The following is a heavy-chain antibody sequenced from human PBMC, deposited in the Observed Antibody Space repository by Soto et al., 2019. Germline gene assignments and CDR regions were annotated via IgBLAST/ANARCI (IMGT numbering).Heavy chain of an antibody. CDR3: ARDSGSYDY. CDR1: GFTFSSYA. V-gene: IGHV3-30-3*01. CDR2: ISYDGSNK. Sequence: TGGSLRLSCAASGFTFSSYAMHWVRQAPGKGLEWVAVISYDGSNKYYADSVKGRLTISRDNAKNSLYLQMNSLRAEDTAVYYCARDSGSYDYWGQGTLVTVSS. D-gene: IGHD1-26*01. J-gene: IGHJ4*02.